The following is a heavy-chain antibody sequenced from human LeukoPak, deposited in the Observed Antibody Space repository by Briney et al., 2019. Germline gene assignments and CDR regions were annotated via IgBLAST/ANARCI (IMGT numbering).Heavy chain of an antibody. CDR1: GGSISSYY. CDR3: ARVSSSWYQDWYFDL. CDR2: IYTSGTI. D-gene: IGHD6-13*01. Sequence: SETLSLTCTVSGGSISSYYWSWIRQPAGTALEWIGRIYTSGTITYNPSLKSRVTMSVDTSKNQFTLKLSSVTAADTAVYYCARVSSSWYQDWYFDLWGRGTLVTVS. V-gene: IGHV4-4*07. J-gene: IGHJ2*01.